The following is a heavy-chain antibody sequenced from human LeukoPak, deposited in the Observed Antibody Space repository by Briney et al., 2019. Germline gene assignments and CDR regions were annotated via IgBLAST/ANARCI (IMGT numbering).Heavy chain of an antibody. CDR1: GYTFTGSY. D-gene: IGHD6-19*01. V-gene: IGHV1-2*02. Sequence: GASVKVSCKASGYTFTGSYMHWVRQAPGQGLEWMGWIYPSNGGTNYAQKFQGRVTMTRDTSISTAYMELSSLRSDDTAVYYCAKYLAGGWYYIDCWGQGTLVTVSS. CDR3: AKYLAGGWYYIDC. CDR2: IYPSNGGT. J-gene: IGHJ4*02.